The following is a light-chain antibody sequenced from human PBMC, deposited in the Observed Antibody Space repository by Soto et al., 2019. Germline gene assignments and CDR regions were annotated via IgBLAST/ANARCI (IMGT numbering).Light chain of an antibody. CDR1: QSVSSR. V-gene: IGKV3-15*01. CDR2: GAS. J-gene: IGKJ2*01. CDR3: QQYNNRPPFT. Sequence: EIVMTQSPATLSVSPGESATLFYSASQSVSSRLAWYQQNPGQAPRLLIYGASTRATDVPARCCGSGSGTTFSLTVSSLQAEDDVVYFCQQYNNRPPFTFGQGTKLEIK.